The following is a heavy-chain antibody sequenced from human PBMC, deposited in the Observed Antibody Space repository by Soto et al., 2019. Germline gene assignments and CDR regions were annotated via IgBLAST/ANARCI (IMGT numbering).Heavy chain of an antibody. V-gene: IGHV5-51*01. CDR1: GYSFTTYW. CDR3: ARHFTDKHNYGMDV. J-gene: IGHJ6*02. Sequence: PGESLKISCKGSGYSFTTYWIGWVRQMPGKGLEWMGIIYPGDSDTGYSPSFQGQVTISADKSISAAYLQWSSLKASDTAMYYCARHFTDKHNYGMDVWAQGTTVTVSS. CDR2: IYPGDSDT.